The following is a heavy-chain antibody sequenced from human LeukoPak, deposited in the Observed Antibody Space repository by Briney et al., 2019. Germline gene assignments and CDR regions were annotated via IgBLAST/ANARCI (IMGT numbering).Heavy chain of an antibody. CDR2: ISYDGSNK. D-gene: IGHD3-22*01. CDR3: AREAMMTRPGAFDI. Sequence: PGGSLRLSCAASGFTFSSSGMHWVRQAPGKGLEWVAVISYDGSNKYYADSVKGRFTFSRDNSKNTLYLQMNSLRAEDTAVYYCAREAMMTRPGAFDIWGQGTMVTVSS. V-gene: IGHV3-30*03. CDR1: GFTFSSSG. J-gene: IGHJ3*02.